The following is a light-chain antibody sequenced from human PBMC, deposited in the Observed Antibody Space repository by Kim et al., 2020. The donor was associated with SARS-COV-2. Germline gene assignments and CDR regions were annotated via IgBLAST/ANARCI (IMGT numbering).Light chain of an antibody. V-gene: IGKV3-15*01. CDR3: QQYNNWHT. J-gene: IGKJ5*01. CDR1: QSVSSN. Sequence: SVSPGERATRSCRASQSVSSNLAWYQQKPGQAPRLLIYGASTRATGIPARFSGSGSGTEFTLTISSLQSEDFAVYYCQQYNNWHTFGQGTRLEIK. CDR2: GAS.